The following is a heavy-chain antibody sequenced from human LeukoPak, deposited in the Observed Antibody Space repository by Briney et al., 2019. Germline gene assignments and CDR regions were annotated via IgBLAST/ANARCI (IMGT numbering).Heavy chain of an antibody. CDR3: ATPETKYSSSWYPRSGFDY. CDR1: GYTLTELS. V-gene: IGHV1-24*01. Sequence: ASVKVSCKVPGYTLTELSMHWVRQAPGKGLEWMGGFDPEDGETIYAQKFQGRVTMTEDTSTDTAYMELSSLRSEDTAVYYCATPETKYSSSWYPRSGFDYWGQGTLVTVSS. CDR2: FDPEDGET. J-gene: IGHJ4*02. D-gene: IGHD6-13*01.